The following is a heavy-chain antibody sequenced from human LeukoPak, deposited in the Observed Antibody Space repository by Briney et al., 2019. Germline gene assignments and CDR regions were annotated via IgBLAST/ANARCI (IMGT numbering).Heavy chain of an antibody. CDR2: IYYRGTT. CDR1: GGSISSSSYY. Sequence: SETLSLTCTVSGGSISSSSYYWGWIRQPPGKGLEWFGRIYYRGTTYYKPSLKRRVTISVDTSKNQFSLKLSSVTAADTAVYFCARQGRRMGYDFWSGYRHFDYWGQGTLVTVSS. D-gene: IGHD3-3*01. CDR3: ARQGRRMGYDFWSGYRHFDY. J-gene: IGHJ4*02. V-gene: IGHV4-39*01.